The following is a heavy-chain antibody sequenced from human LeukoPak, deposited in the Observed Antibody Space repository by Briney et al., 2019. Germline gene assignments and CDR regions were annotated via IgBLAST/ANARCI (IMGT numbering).Heavy chain of an antibody. CDR1: GFTFSSYG. CDR3: ARGVRIAVAGYIDY. V-gene: IGHV3-23*01. Sequence: GGTLRLSCAASGFTFSSYGMSWVRQAPGKGLEWVSSINNSGGSTYYADSVKGRFTISRDNSKNTLYLQMNSLRAEDTAVYYCARGVRIAVAGYIDYWGQGTLVTVSS. J-gene: IGHJ4*02. CDR2: INNSGGST. D-gene: IGHD6-19*01.